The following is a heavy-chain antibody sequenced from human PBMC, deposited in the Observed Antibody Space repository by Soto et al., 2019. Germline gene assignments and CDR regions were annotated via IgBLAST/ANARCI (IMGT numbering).Heavy chain of an antibody. V-gene: IGHV3-30*18. CDR2: ISYDGSNK. D-gene: IGHD4-4*01. CDR3: AKDRGHSNYVN. Sequence: QVQLVESGGGVVQPGRSLRLSCAASGFTFSSYGMHWVRQAPGKGLEWVAVISYDGSNKYYADSVKGRFTISRDNSKNTLYLQMNSLRAEDTAVYYCAKDRGHSNYVNWGQGPLVTVSS. CDR1: GFTFSSYG. J-gene: IGHJ4*02.